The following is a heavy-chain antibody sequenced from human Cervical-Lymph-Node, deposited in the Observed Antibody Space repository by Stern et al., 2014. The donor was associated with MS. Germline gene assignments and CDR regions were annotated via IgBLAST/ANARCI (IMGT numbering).Heavy chain of an antibody. D-gene: IGHD1-26*01. Sequence: VQLVQSGAEVRQPGSSVTVSCRASGGTFSSYTITWVRQAPGQGLEWVGRITPMLCTTNYAQNFLARVTIAADKSSGTAYLCLNSVRSEDTAVYFCARNRGSYRHAEFDFWGQGTRDSVSS. CDR1: GGTFSSYT. J-gene: IGHJ4*02. V-gene: IGHV1-69*08. CDR2: ITPMLCTT. CDR3: ARNRGSYRHAEFDF.